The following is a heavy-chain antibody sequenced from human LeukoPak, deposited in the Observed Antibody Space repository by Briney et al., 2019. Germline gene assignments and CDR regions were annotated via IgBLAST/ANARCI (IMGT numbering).Heavy chain of an antibody. CDR1: GDSMSDSY. D-gene: IGHD2-8*01. J-gene: IGHJ6*03. CDR3: ARDIRSHNGPGGYYYYYMDV. Sequence: SETLSLTCTVSGDSMSDSYWSWIRQPAGKGLEWIGRIYASGSTNYNPSLKSRITLSVDTSSNQFSLTLSSVTAADTAVYHCARDIRSHNGPGGYYYYYMDVWGKGTTVTVSS. V-gene: IGHV4-4*07. CDR2: IYASGST.